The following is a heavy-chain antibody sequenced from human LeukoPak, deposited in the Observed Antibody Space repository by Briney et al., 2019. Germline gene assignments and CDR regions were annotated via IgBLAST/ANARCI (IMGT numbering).Heavy chain of an antibody. CDR1: VFTFSNHG. CDR3: AKDDAWLRFGE. V-gene: IGHV3-23*01. Sequence: GGSLRLSCAASVFTFSNHGMNWVRQARGKGREGVSGINPSGDSRYYEDSVEGRFTISRNNSKNTLYLEVISLTAEDTAVYYCAKDDAWLRFGEWSQGTLVTVSS. J-gene: IGHJ4*02. CDR2: INPSGDSR. D-gene: IGHD3-10*01.